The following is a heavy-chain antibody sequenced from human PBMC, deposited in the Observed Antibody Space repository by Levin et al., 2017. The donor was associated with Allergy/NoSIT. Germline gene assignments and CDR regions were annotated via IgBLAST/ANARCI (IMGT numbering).Heavy chain of an antibody. CDR1: GFPFSSYG. D-gene: IGHD6-19*01. CDR2: ISSDGSNQ. J-gene: IGHJ4*02. V-gene: IGHV3-30*04. CDR3: ARDQHSSGWNAADN. Sequence: LTCAASGFPFSSYGLHWVRQAPGKGLEWVAVISSDGSNQHYADSVKGRFTVSRDNSKNTLYLQMNSLRGEDTAVYSCARDQHSSGWNAADNWGQGTLVTVSS.